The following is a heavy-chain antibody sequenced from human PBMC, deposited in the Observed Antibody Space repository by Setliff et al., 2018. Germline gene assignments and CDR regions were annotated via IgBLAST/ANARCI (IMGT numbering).Heavy chain of an antibody. CDR2: IIPVFRTA. V-gene: IGHV1-69*13. D-gene: IGHD2-15*01. CDR3: AISSLSICRGGNCPNVFDI. J-gene: IGHJ3*02. CDR1: GGTFRTDG. Sequence: SVKVSCKASGGTFRTDGFSWVRQAPGQGLEWMGRIIPVFRTANYAQKFRGRVTITADEVARTAYMELSTLRSEDTAVYYCAISSLSICRGGNCPNVFDIWGQGTMVTVSS.